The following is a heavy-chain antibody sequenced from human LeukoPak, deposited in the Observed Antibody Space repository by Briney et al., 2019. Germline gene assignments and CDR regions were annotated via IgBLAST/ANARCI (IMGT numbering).Heavy chain of an antibody. V-gene: IGHV1-69*01. J-gene: IGHJ4*02. D-gene: IGHD3-10*01. Sequence: SVKVSCKASGGTFSSYAISWVRQAPGQGLEWMGGIIPIFGTANYAQKFQGRVTITADESTSTAYMELSSLRDEDTAVYYCASRGPYYYGSGSYYYWGQGTLVTVSS. CDR2: IIPIFGTA. CDR3: ASRGPYYYGSGSYYY. CDR1: GGTFSSYA.